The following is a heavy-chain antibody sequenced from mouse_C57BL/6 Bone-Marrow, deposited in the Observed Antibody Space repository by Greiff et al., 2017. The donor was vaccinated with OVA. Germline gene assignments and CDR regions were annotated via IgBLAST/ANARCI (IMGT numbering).Heavy chain of an antibody. CDR1: GFTFSSYA. J-gene: IGHJ3*01. D-gene: IGHD4-1*01. CDR3: ARDSLGSSWFAY. CDR2: ISDGGSYT. Sequence: EVQRVESGGGLVKPGGSLKLSCAASGFTFSSYAMSWVRQTPEKRLEWVATISDGGSYTYYPDNVKGRFTISRDNAKNNLYLQMSHLKSEDTAMYYCARDSLGSSWFAYWGQGTLGTVSA. V-gene: IGHV5-4*01.